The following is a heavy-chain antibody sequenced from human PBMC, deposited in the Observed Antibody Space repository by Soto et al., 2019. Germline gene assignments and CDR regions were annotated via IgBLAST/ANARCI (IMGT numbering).Heavy chain of an antibody. V-gene: IGHV1-2*02. Sequence: QVQLVQSGAEVKKPGASVTVSCKASGYTFSDYYLHWVRQARGQGPEWMGWINPNGGGTKYGQKFRGRVTMTRDTSVRTAFMELNSLKSDDTAVYYCARESGGATATLDYYYFYMDVWGKGTTVTVSS. CDR2: INPNGGGT. D-gene: IGHD5-12*01. CDR3: ARESGGATATLDYYYFYMDV. CDR1: GYTFSDYY. J-gene: IGHJ6*03.